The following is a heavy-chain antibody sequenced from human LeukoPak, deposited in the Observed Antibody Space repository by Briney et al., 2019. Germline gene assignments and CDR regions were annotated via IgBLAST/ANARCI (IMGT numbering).Heavy chain of an antibody. CDR3: ARGIPVAGLFDY. Sequence: SETLSLTCTVSGGSISSGSHYWSWIRQPAGEGLEWIGRIYSSGNTNYNPSLKSRVTISVDPSKNQFSLKLSSVTAADTAIYYCARGIPVAGLFDYWGQGALVAVSS. J-gene: IGHJ4*02. V-gene: IGHV4-61*02. CDR1: GGSISSGSHY. D-gene: IGHD6-19*01. CDR2: IYSSGNT.